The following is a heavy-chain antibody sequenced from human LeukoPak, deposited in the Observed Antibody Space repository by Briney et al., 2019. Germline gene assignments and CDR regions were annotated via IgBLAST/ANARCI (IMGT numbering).Heavy chain of an antibody. Sequence: PSETLSLTCTVSGGSISSYYWSWIRQPAGKGLEWIGRIYTSGGTNYNPSLKSRVTMSVDTSKNQFSLKLTSVTAADTAVYYCARDVHQLGYYFHYMDVWGKGTTVTVSS. CDR1: GGSISSYY. CDR2: IYTSGGT. J-gene: IGHJ6*03. V-gene: IGHV4-4*07. D-gene: IGHD6-13*01. CDR3: ARDVHQLGYYFHYMDV.